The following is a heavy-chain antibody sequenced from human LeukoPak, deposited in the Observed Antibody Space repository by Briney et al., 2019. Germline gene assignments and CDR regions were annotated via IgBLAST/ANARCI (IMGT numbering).Heavy chain of an antibody. V-gene: IGHV2-5*02. CDR3: AHSLVPGRSPPFDY. CDR1: GFSLTTSGVG. CDR2: IYWDDDK. Sequence: SGPTLVKPTQTLTLTCTFSGFSLTTSGVGVGWIRQPPGKALEWLALIYWDDDKRYSPFLKSRLTITKDTSTDQVVLTMTNMDPVDTATYYCAHSLVPGRSPPFDYWGQGTLVTVSS. D-gene: IGHD3-10*01. J-gene: IGHJ4*02.